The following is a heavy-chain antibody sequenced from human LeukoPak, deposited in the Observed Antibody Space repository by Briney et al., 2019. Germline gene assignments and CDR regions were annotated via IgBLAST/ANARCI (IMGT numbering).Heavy chain of an antibody. D-gene: IGHD7-27*01. J-gene: IGHJ2*01. CDR2: ISYDGSNK. V-gene: IGHV3-30-3*01. Sequence: GRSLRLSCAASGFTFSSYTMHWVRQAPGKGLEWVAGISYDGSNKYYADSVKGRFTISRDNSKNTLYLQMNSLRAEDTAVYYCARVDWGSTGYFDLWGRGTLVTVSS. CDR3: ARVDWGSTGYFDL. CDR1: GFTFSSYT.